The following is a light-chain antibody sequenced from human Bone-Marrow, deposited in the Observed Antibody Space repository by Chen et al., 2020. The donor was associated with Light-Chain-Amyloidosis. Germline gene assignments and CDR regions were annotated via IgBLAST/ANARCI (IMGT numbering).Light chain of an antibody. CDR2: DDS. CDR3: QVWDRSSDRPV. J-gene: IGLJ3*02. V-gene: IGLV3-21*02. Sequence: SYVLTQPSSVSVAPGQTATIACGGNNIGSTSVHWYQQPPGQAPLLVVYDDSDRPSGIPERLSGSNSGNTATLTISRVEAGDEADYYCQVWDRSSDRPVFGGATKLTVL. CDR1: NIGSTS.